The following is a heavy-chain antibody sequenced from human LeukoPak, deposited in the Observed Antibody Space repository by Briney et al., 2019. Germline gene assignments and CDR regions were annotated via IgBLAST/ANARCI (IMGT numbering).Heavy chain of an antibody. V-gene: IGHV3-7*03. CDR1: GFSISGFW. J-gene: IGHJ4*02. Sequence: GVSLRLSCSASGFSISGFWMTWVRQAPGKGPEWVAIINQRGSEKYYVDSVKGRFTISRDNAKNSLFLQINNLRAEDTAVYYCARGGSKSSWYWVYWGQGTLLTVPS. CDR2: INQRGSEK. CDR3: ARGGSKSSWYWVY. D-gene: IGHD6-13*01.